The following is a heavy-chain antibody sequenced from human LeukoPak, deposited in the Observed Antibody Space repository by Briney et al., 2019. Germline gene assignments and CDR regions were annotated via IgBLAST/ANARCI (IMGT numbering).Heavy chain of an antibody. D-gene: IGHD1-1*01. V-gene: IGHV3-7*01. CDR1: GITFSAYW. CDR3: TRTGKNDWNIDY. J-gene: IGHJ4*02. Sequence: GGSLRLSCADSGITFSAYWMSWVRQAPGRGLEWVANINEGVSVQRYVDSVKGRFTISRDNAKNSLYLDINNLSAEDTGVYYCTRTGKNDWNIDYWGQGTLVTVSS. CDR2: INEGVSVQ.